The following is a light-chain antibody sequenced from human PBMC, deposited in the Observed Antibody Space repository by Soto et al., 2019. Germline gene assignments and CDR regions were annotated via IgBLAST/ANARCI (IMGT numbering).Light chain of an antibody. CDR3: LLSYNGPYV. CDR2: DTT. Sequence: AVVTQEPSLTVSPGGTVTLTCGSSTGAVTNGHYPYWFQQKPGQAPRTLIYDTTNRHSWTPARFSGSLLGGKAALTLSGAQPEDEAEYYCLLSYNGPYVFGTGPKVTAL. CDR1: TGAVTNGHY. V-gene: IGLV7-46*01. J-gene: IGLJ1*01.